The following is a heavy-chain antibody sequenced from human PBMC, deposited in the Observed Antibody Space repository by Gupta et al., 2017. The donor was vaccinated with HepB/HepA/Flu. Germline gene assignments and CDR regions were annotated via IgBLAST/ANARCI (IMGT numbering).Heavy chain of an antibody. D-gene: IGHD3-9*01. J-gene: IGHJ3*02. Sequence: QVQLVESGGGVVTPGRSLRLSCAASGFNFNSYAMHWVRQAPGKGLEWVAVMPYYGSKKYHADSVKGRFTISRDNSKNTLYLQMDSLRPEDTAVYYCARDKYDIWTGSAFDMWGQGTMVTVSS. CDR3: ARDKYDIWTGSAFDM. CDR2: MPYYGSKK. V-gene: IGHV3-30*04. CDR1: GFNFNSYA.